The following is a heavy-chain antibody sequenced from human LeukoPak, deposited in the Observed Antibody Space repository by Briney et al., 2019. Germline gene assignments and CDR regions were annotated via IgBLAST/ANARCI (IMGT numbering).Heavy chain of an antibody. D-gene: IGHD3-3*01. V-gene: IGHV4-59*11. CDR3: ARGLGVWSGYYPFSY. Sequence: SETLSLTCTVSGVSISSHYWSWLRQPPGKGLEWIGYIFYSGSTNYNPSLKSRVTISVDTSKNQFSLKLKSVTAADTAVYYCARGLGVWSGYYPFSYWGQGTLVTVSS. J-gene: IGHJ4*02. CDR2: IFYSGST. CDR1: GVSISSHY.